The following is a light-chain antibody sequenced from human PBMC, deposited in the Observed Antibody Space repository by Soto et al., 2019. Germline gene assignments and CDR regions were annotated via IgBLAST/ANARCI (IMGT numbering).Light chain of an antibody. CDR2: DTS. CDR1: QSVGGF. J-gene: IGKJ2*01. Sequence: EIVLTQSPATLSLSPGERATLSCRASQSVGGFLAWYQQKSGQAPRHLIYDTSKRATGIPARFSGSGSGTDFTLTISILEPEDFAIYHCQHRSNWPPMYTFGQGTKLEIK. CDR3: QHRSNWPPMYT. V-gene: IGKV3-11*01.